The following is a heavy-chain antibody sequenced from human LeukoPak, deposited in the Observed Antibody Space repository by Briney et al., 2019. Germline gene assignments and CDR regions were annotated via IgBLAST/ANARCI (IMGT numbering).Heavy chain of an antibody. CDR1: GFTFSSYA. J-gene: IGHJ4*02. D-gene: IGHD1-26*01. CDR3: AWGGDSGSYYFFY. CDR2: ISSNGGGT. Sequence: GGSLRLSCAASGFTFSSYAMHWVRQAPGKGLEYVSAISSNGGGTYYANSVKGRFTISRDNSKNTLYLQMGSLRAEDMAVYYCAWGGDSGSYYFFYWGQGTLVTVSS. V-gene: IGHV3-64*01.